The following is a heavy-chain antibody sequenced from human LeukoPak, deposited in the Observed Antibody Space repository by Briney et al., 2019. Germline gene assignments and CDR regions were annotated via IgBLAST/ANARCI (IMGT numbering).Heavy chain of an antibody. CDR3: ARGSGWNSFDP. J-gene: IGHJ5*02. V-gene: IGHV4-61*02. CDR2: IYSNGWT. Sequence: SETLSLTCTVSGGSISTDLYYWTWLRQPDGQGLEWIGRIYSNGWTDYNPPLKSRVSISIDTSKNHFSLKMSLATAADTALYYCARGSGWNSFDPWGQGTLVTVSS. CDR1: GGSISTDLYY. D-gene: IGHD6-19*01.